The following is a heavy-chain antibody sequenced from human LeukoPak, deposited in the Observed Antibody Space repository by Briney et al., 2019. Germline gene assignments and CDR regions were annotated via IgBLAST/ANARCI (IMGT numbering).Heavy chain of an antibody. CDR3: SKDGVATITFDY. CDR1: AFTFSSYS. V-gene: IGHV3-23*01. CDR2: ISGSGGTT. Sequence: GGSLRLSCAASAFTFSSYSMSWVRQAPGKGLEWVSFISGSGGTTYYADPVEGRFTISRDNSKNTLYLQMISLRAEDTALYYCSKDGVATITFDYWGQGNLVTVSS. D-gene: IGHD2-15*01. J-gene: IGHJ4*02.